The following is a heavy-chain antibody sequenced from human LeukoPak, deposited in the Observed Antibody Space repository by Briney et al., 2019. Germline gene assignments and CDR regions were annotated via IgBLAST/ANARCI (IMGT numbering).Heavy chain of an antibody. CDR2: IWYYGSNK. CDR3: AKEQYYYDSSGYYPLFDY. Sequence: GGSLRLSCAASGFTFSSYGMHWVRQAPGKGLEWVAVIWYYGSNKYYADSVKGRFTISRDNSKNTLYLQMNSLRAEDTAVYYCAKEQYYYDSSGYYPLFDYWGQGTLVTVSS. D-gene: IGHD3-22*01. J-gene: IGHJ4*02. V-gene: IGHV3-33*06. CDR1: GFTFSSYG.